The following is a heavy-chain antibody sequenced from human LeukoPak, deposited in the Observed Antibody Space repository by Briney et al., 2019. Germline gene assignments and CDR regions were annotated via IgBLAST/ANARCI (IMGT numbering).Heavy chain of an antibody. CDR2: ISSSSSTI. V-gene: IGHV3-48*04. CDR3: ASSVMISSFDY. CDR1: EFTFSSYG. Sequence: GGSLRLSCAASEFTFSSYGMSWVRQAPGKGLEWVSYISSSSSTIYYADSVKGRFTISRDNAKNSLYLQMNSLRAEDTAVYYCASSVMISSFDYWGQGTLVTVSS. D-gene: IGHD3-22*01. J-gene: IGHJ4*02.